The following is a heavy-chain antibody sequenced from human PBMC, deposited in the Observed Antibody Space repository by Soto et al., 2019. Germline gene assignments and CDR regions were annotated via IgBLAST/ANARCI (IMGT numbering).Heavy chain of an antibody. CDR3: ARELTDSRGYDDAFDI. J-gene: IGHJ3*02. CDR1: GGSISSDGYY. V-gene: IGHV4-31*03. Sequence: SETLSLTCTVSGGSISSDGYYWIWIRQRPGKGLEWIGYINHSGSTYYNPSLKSRVTISVDTSKNQFSLKLSSVTAADTAVYYCARELTDSRGYDDAFDIWGQGTMVTVSS. D-gene: IGHD3-22*01. CDR2: INHSGST.